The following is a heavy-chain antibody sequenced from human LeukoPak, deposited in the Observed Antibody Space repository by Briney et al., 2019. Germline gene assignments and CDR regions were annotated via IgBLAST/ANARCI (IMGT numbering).Heavy chain of an antibody. CDR1: GYTFTSYA. CDR3: ARGPLHDYGDYLSYYYGVDV. Sequence: ASVKVSCKASGYTFTSYAMHWVRQAPGQRLEWMGWINAGNGNTKYSQKFQGRVTITRDTSASTAYMELSSLRSEDTAVYYCARGPLHDYGDYLSYYYGVDVWGQGTTVTVSS. D-gene: IGHD4-17*01. J-gene: IGHJ6*02. CDR2: INAGNGNT. V-gene: IGHV1-3*01.